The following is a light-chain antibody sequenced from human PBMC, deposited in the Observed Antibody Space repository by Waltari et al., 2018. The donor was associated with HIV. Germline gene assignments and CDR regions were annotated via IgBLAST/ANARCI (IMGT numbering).Light chain of an antibody. V-gene: IGKV3-15*01. Sequence: EIFLPQSPATLSVSPGARATLSCRASQSVSTNLAWYQFKPGQAPRLLIRAASTWASGVPARFSGSGSGAEFTLAISSLQSEDFALYYCQQYENWPYTFGQGTKVEIK. J-gene: IGKJ2*01. CDR3: QQYENWPYT. CDR2: AAS. CDR1: QSVSTN.